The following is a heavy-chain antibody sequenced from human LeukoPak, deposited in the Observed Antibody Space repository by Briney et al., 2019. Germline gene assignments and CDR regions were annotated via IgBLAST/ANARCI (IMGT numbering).Heavy chain of an antibody. D-gene: IGHD1-1*01. V-gene: IGHV3-23*01. CDR1: GFTFRSFA. CDR3: AKAQAPTGRNLFDP. CDR2: ISDYT. J-gene: IGHJ5*02. Sequence: PGRSLRLSCAASGFTFRSFAMSWVRQAPGKGLEWVSAISDYTYYADSVKGRFTISRDNSKNTLYLQMDSLRTEDTAIYYCAKAQAPTGRNLFDPWGQGTLVTVSS.